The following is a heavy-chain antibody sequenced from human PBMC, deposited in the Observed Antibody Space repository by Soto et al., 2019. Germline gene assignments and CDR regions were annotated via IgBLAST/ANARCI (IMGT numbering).Heavy chain of an antibody. V-gene: IGHV1-46*01. CDR3: ARGYDFWSGYYIVTYYYYYMDV. Sequence: ASVKVSCKASGYTFTSYYMHWVRQAPGQGLEWMGIIDPSGGSTSYAQKFQGRVTMTRDTSTSTVYMELSSLRSDDTAVYYCARGYDFWSGYYIVTYYYYYMDVWGKGTTVTVSS. CDR1: GYTFTSYY. D-gene: IGHD3-3*01. CDR2: IDPSGGST. J-gene: IGHJ6*03.